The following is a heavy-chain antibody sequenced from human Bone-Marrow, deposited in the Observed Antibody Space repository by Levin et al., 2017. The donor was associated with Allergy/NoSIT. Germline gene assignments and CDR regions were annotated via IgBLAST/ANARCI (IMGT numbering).Heavy chain of an antibody. CDR1: GYTFSNYW. Sequence: RGESLKISCQASGYTFSNYWIGWVRQMPGKGLEWVGIIYPSDSDTRYGPSFQGQVTISVDKSINTAYLQWSSLRPSATAMYYCARRRSLLAGWAEFDYWGQGALVLVSS. V-gene: IGHV5-51*01. D-gene: IGHD6-19*01. CDR2: IYPSDSDT. CDR3: ARRRSLLAGWAEFDY. J-gene: IGHJ4*02.